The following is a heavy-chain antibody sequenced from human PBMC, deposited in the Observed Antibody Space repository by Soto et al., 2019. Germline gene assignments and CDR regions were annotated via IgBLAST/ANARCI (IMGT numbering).Heavy chain of an antibody. Sequence: TLSLTCAVYGGSFSGYYWSWIRQPPGKGLEWIGEINHSGSTNYNPSLKSRVTMSRDTSINTAYMQLSRLTSDDTAVYFCATDDGHYYGSVWGQGTLVTVSS. CDR1: GGSFSGYY. CDR3: ATDDGHYYGSV. D-gene: IGHD3-22*01. V-gene: IGHV4-34*10. CDR2: INHSGST. J-gene: IGHJ1*01.